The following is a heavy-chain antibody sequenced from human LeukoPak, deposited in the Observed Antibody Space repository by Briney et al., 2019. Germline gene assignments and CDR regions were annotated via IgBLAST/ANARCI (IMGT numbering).Heavy chain of an antibody. D-gene: IGHD3-16*01. V-gene: IGHV3-23*01. CDR1: GFTFSSYA. CDR3: AKGHYDYVWGSYYFDY. Sequence: SGGSLRLSCAASGFTFSSYAMSWVRQAPGKGLGWVSAISGSGGSTYYADSVKGRFTISRDNSRDTLYLQMNSLRAEDTAVYYCAKGHYDYVWGSYYFDYWGQGTLVTVSS. CDR2: ISGSGGST. J-gene: IGHJ4*02.